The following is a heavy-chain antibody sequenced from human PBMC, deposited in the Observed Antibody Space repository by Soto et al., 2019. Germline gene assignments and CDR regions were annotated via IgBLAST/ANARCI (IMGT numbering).Heavy chain of an antibody. CDR3: ARNSGANFDY. V-gene: IGHV6-1*01. J-gene: IGHJ4*02. CDR2: TYSRSKWYN. D-gene: IGHD2-15*01. Sequence: SQTLSLTCAISGDSVSGNSATWNWIRQSPSRGLEWLGRTYSRSKWYNDYALSLKGRITINPDTSKNQFSLHLNSVTPEDTAVYYCARNSGANFDYWGQGTLVTVSS. CDR1: GDSVSGNSAT.